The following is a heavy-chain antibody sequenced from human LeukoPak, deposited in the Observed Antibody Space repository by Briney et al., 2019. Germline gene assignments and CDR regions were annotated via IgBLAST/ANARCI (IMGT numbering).Heavy chain of an antibody. CDR2: IGCGGADT. CDR1: AFTFSEYA. V-gene: IGHV3-23*01. CDR3: VKDAVERNGVYDSFDI. J-gene: IGHJ3*02. Sequence: GGSLRLSCAASAFTFSEYAMNWVRQAPGKGLEWVSHIGCGGADTEYADSVKGHFTVSRDNSKNMMYLQMNSLRAEDTAVYYCVKDAVERNGVYDSFDIWGQGAMVIVSS. D-gene: IGHD2-8*01.